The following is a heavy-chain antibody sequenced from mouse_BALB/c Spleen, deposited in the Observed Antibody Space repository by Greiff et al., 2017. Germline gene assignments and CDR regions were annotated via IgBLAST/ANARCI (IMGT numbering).Heavy chain of an antibody. CDR3: ARSDSSGYLFAY. V-gene: IGHV1S137*01. CDR1: GYTFTDYA. CDR2: ISTYYGDA. D-gene: IGHD3-2*01. Sequence: QVQLKQSGAELVRPGVSVKISCKGSGYTFTDYAMHWVKQSHAKSLEWIGVISTYYGDASYNQKFKGKATMTVDKSSSTAYMELARLTSEDSAIYYCARSDSSGYLFAYWGQGTLVTVSA. J-gene: IGHJ3*01.